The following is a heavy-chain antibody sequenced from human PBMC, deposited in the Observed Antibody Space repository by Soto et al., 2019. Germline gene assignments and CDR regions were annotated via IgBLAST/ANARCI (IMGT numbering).Heavy chain of an antibody. CDR3: ARVGYYDFWSGYSNWYFDL. J-gene: IGHJ2*01. CDR2: IWYDGSNK. Sequence: QVQLVESGGGVVQPGRSLRLSCAASGFTFSSYGMHWVRQAPGKGLEWVAVIWYDGSNKYYADSVKGRFTISRDNSKNPLYLQMNSLRAEDTAVYYCARVGYYDFWSGYSNWYFDLWGRGTLVTVSS. D-gene: IGHD3-3*01. V-gene: IGHV3-33*01. CDR1: GFTFSSYG.